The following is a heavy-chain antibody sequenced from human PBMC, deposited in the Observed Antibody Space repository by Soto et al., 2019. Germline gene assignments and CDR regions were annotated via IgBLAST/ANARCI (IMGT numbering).Heavy chain of an antibody. Sequence: PSETLSLTCAVYGGSFSGHSWTWIRQSPGKGLEWIGDINHSGRVNYSPSLKSRVTISLDTSKKQFSLTLSAVTAADTAMYYCSTRAYDTHGYYRSERWGKGTLVNVSS. CDR2: INHSGRV. D-gene: IGHD3-22*01. CDR1: GGSFSGHS. J-gene: IGHJ4*01. CDR3: STRAYDTHGYYRSER. V-gene: IGHV4-34*01.